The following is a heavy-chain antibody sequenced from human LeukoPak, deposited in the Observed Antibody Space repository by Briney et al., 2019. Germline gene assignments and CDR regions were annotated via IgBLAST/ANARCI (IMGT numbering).Heavy chain of an antibody. CDR1: GYTFTSYA. J-gene: IGHJ4*02. CDR3: ARDSRYYDSSGYPAGEIDY. CDR2: INTNTGNP. V-gene: IGHV7-4-1*02. D-gene: IGHD3-22*01. Sequence: GASMKVSCKASGYTFTSYAMNWVRQAPGQGLEWMGWINTNTGNPTYAQGFTGRFVFSLDTSVSTAYLQISSLKAEDTAVYYCARDSRYYDSSGYPAGEIDYWGQGTLVTVSS.